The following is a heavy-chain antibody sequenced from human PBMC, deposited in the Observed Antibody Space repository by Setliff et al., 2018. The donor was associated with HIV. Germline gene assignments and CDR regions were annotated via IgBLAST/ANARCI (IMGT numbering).Heavy chain of an antibody. V-gene: IGHV4-38-2*02. J-gene: IGHJ6*04. CDR2: IYYSGST. D-gene: IGHD2-8*01. CDR1: GDSIRGYY. CDR3: ARDQRYCTNALCPEALDV. Sequence: SETLSLTCTVSGDSIRGYYWGWIRQPPGKGLEWIGNIYYSGSTYYNPSLKSRATISVDMSKNQFSLKLSSVTAADTAVYYCARDQRYCTNALCPEALDVWGKGTTVTVSS.